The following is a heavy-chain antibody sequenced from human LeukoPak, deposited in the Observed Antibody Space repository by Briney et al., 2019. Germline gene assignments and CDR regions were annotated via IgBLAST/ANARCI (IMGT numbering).Heavy chain of an antibody. CDR2: IYTSGST. CDR1: GGSISSYY. V-gene: IGHV4-4*07. D-gene: IGHD6-13*01. CDR3: ARDGAATIPNAFDI. Sequence: SETLSLTCTVSGGSISSYYWSWIRQPAGKGLEWIGRIYTSGSTNYNPSLKSRVTMSVDTSKNQFSLKLSSVTAADTAVYYCARDGAATIPNAFDIWGQGTMVTVSS. J-gene: IGHJ3*02.